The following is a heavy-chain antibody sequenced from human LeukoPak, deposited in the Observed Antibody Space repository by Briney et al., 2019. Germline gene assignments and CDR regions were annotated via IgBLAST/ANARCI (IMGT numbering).Heavy chain of an antibody. CDR3: ARDTMVRAGHGMDV. V-gene: IGHV3-21*01. D-gene: IGHD3-10*01. Sequence: GESLRLSCAASGFTFSSYSMNWVRQAPGKGLEWVSSISSSSSYIYYADSVKGRFTISRDNAKNSLYLQMNSLRAEDTAVYYCARDTMVRAGHGMDVWGQGTTVTVSS. CDR1: GFTFSSYS. CDR2: ISSSSSYI. J-gene: IGHJ6*02.